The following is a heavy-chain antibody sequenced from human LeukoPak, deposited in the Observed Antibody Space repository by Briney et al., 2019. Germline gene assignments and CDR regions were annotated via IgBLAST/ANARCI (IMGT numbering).Heavy chain of an antibody. V-gene: IGHV4-39*01. CDR2: IYYSGST. J-gene: IGHJ5*02. D-gene: IGHD2-2*01. Sequence: SETLSLTCTVSGGSISSSSYYWGWIRQPPGKGLEWIGSIYYSGSTYYNPSLKSRVSISVDTSKNQFSLKLGSVTAADTAVYYCATSFLGYCSSTSCYAFDPWGQGTLVTVSS. CDR3: ATSFLGYCSSTSCYAFDP. CDR1: GGSISSSSYY.